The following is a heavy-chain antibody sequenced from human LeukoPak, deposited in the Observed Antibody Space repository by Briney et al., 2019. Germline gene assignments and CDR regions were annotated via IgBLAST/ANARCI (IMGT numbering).Heavy chain of an antibody. Sequence: GGSLRLSCAASGFTFSSYSMTWVRQAPGKGLEWVSYISSSSSTIYYADSVKGRFTISRDNAKNSLYLQMNSLRAEDTAVYYCARDRNGRDSSGWYYFDYWGQGTLVTVSS. V-gene: IGHV3-48*01. D-gene: IGHD6-19*01. CDR1: GFTFSSYS. CDR3: ARDRNGRDSSGWYYFDY. J-gene: IGHJ4*02. CDR2: ISSSSSTI.